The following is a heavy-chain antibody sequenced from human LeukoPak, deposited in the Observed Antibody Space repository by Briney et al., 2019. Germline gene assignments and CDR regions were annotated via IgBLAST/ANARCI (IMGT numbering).Heavy chain of an antibody. J-gene: IGHJ4*02. CDR3: AKDQHGYDKPIDY. CDR1: GLTFKLFA. V-gene: IGHV3-23*01. D-gene: IGHD5-12*01. CDR2: ISGSGIST. Sequence: GGSLRLSCAASGLTFKLFAMNWARQASGRGREGVSTISGSGISTYYADSVKGRFTISRDNSKNTLYLQINSLRDEDTAVYFCAKDQHGYDKPIDYWGQGTLVTVSS.